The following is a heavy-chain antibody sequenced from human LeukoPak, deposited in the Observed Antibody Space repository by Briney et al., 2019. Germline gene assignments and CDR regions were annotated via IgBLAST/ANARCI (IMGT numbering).Heavy chain of an antibody. CDR1: GGTFSSYA. J-gene: IGHJ4*02. V-gene: IGHV1-69*13. D-gene: IGHD6-13*01. CDR2: NIPIFGTA. CDR3: AREIAAALLDY. Sequence: GASVKVSCKASGGTFSSYAISWVRQAPGQGLEWMGGNIPIFGTANYAQKFQGRVTITADESTSTAYMELSSLRSEDTAVYYCAREIAAALLDYWGQGTLVTVSS.